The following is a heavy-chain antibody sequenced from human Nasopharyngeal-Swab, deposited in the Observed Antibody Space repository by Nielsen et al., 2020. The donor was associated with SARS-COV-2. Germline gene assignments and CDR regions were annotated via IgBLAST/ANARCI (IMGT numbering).Heavy chain of an antibody. CDR3: VHSTGWRLDY. Sequence: SGPTLAKPSHTLMLTCTFSGFSLSSSKVVVSWVRQLPGKALEWLALLYWDDDNRYNPSLKNRITITRDTSKNQVVLTMTNMDPVDTATYYCVHSTGWRLDYWGQGTLVTVSS. CDR1: GFSLSSSKVV. CDR2: LYWDDDN. D-gene: IGHD6-19*01. V-gene: IGHV2-5*02. J-gene: IGHJ4*02.